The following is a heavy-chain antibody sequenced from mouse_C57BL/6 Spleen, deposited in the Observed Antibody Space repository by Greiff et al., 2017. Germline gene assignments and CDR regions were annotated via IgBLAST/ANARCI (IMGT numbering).Heavy chain of an antibody. CDR1: GFNIKDYY. J-gene: IGHJ2*01. D-gene: IGHD1-1*01. Sequence: VQLQQSGAELVKPGASVKLSCTASGFNIKDYYMNWVKQRTEQGLAWIGRLDPEDGATQYAPKFQGKATLTADTSSHTAYLQLSSLTSEDTAVYYCAPYCSSLDYWGQGTTRTVSS. V-gene: IGHV14-2*01. CDR2: LDPEDGAT. CDR3: APYCSSLDY.